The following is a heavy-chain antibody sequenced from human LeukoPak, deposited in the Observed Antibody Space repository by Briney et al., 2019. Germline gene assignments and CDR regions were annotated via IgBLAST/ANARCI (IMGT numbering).Heavy chain of an antibody. D-gene: IGHD3-22*01. Sequence: GESLKISCKGSGYSFTSYRIGWVRQMPGKGLEWMGIIYPGDSDTRYSPSFQGQVTISADKSISTAYLQWSSLKASDTAMYYCARHAPYDSSGYSTWGQGTLVTVSS. J-gene: IGHJ4*02. CDR2: IYPGDSDT. CDR3: ARHAPYDSSGYST. CDR1: GYSFTSYR. V-gene: IGHV5-51*01.